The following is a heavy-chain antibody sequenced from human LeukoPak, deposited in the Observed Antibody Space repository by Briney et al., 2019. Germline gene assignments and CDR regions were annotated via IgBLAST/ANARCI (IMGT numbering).Heavy chain of an antibody. J-gene: IGHJ4*02. CDR1: GYSISSDYF. Sequence: SETLSLTXAVSGYSISSDYFWCWRRQPPGRRLEGIATIYHSGSSYYTPSLKSRFTISLDTSKNHISLMWRSVTATDTAVYYCARRPRCSSSSCRRFDYWGQGTLVTVSS. V-gene: IGHV4-38-2*01. D-gene: IGHD2-2*01. CDR2: IYHSGSS. CDR3: ARRPRCSSSSCRRFDY.